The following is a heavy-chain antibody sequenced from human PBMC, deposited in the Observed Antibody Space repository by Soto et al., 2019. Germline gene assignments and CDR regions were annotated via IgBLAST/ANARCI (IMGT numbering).Heavy chain of an antibody. D-gene: IGHD5-12*01. CDR2: INPSGGST. CDR3: ARGSEGSYDYYYGMDV. V-gene: IGHV1-46*01. Sequence: ASVKVSCKASGYAFTSYYMHWVRQAPGQGLEWMGIINPSGGSTSYAQKFQGRVTMTRDTPTSTVYMELSSLRSEDTAVYYCARGSEGSYDYYYGMDVWGQGTTVTVSS. CDR1: GYAFTSYY. J-gene: IGHJ6*02.